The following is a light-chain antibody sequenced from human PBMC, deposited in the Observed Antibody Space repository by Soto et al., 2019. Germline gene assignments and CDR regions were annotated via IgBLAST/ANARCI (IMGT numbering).Light chain of an antibody. V-gene: IGLV1-47*01. J-gene: IGLJ3*02. Sequence: QSVLTQPPSASATPGQRVTISCSGSSSNIGSNYVSWYQQLPGTAPKLLINRNNQRPSGVPDRFSGSKSGTSASLAISGLRSEDEAEYHCAAWDDSLSGVVFGGGTKLTVL. CDR2: RNN. CDR1: SSNIGSNY. CDR3: AAWDDSLSGVV.